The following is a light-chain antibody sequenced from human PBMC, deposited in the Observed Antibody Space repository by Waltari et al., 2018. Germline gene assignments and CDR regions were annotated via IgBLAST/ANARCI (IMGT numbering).Light chain of an antibody. J-gene: IGLJ3*02. CDR3: QAWDRDCMV. CDR2: QDL. CDR1: RLGDKY. V-gene: IGLV3-1*01. Sequence: SYELTQPPSVSVSPGQTASITCSGERLGDKYAAWYQQKSGQSPVLVIYQDLKRPSGIHDRFSGSNSGNTATLTISGTQAMDEADYYCQAWDRDCMVFGGGTRLTVL.